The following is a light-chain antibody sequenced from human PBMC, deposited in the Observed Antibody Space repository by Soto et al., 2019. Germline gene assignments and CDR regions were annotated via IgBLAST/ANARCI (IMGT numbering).Light chain of an antibody. CDR3: GTWDASLTAGV. Sequence: QSALTQPPSVSAAPGQTVTISCSGSSSNVGNNYVSWYQQYPGTAPKLLISENDKRPSEIPDRFSGSKSGTTATLGITGLQTGDEADYYCGTWDASLTAGVFGGGTKLTVL. J-gene: IGLJ3*02. V-gene: IGLV1-51*02. CDR2: END. CDR1: SSNVGNNY.